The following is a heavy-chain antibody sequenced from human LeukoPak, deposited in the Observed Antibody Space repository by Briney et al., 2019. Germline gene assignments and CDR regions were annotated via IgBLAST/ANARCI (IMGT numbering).Heavy chain of an antibody. D-gene: IGHD3-22*01. CDR3: AKSSIFYDSSGYYVGEKYYFDY. CDR1: GFTFSSYA. J-gene: IGHJ4*02. V-gene: IGHV3-23*01. Sequence: GGSLRLSSAASGFTFSSYAMSWVRQAPGKGLEWVSAISGSGGSTYYADSVKGRFTISRDNSKNTLYLQMNSLRADDTAVYYCAKSSIFYDSSGYYVGEKYYFDYWGQGTLVTASS. CDR2: ISGSGGST.